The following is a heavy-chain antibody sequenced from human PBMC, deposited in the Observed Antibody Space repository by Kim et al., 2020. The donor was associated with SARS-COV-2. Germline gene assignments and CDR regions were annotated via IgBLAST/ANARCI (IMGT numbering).Heavy chain of an antibody. CDR1: GFTFSSYG. Sequence: GGSLRLSCAASGFTFSSYGMHWVRQAPGKGLEWVAVISYDGSDKYYADSVKGRFTISRDNSKNTLYLQMNSLRAEDTAVYYCAKVDYHDSSGYRSLYYYYGMDVWGQGTTVTVSS. V-gene: IGHV3-30*18. CDR2: ISYDGSDK. CDR3: AKVDYHDSSGYRSLYYYYGMDV. D-gene: IGHD3-22*01. J-gene: IGHJ6*02.